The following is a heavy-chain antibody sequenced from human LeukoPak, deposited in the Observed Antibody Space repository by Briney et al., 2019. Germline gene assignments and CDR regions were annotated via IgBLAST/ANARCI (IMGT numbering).Heavy chain of an antibody. V-gene: IGHV3-13*01. CDR1: GFTFSSYD. J-gene: IGHJ4*02. CDR3: ARLRAIAAAEYFDY. D-gene: IGHD6-13*01. Sequence: PGGSLRLSCAASGFTFSSYDMHWVRQATGKGLEWVSAIGTAGDTYYPGSVKGRFTISRESAKNSLYLQMNSLRAEDTAVYYCARLRAIAAAEYFDYWGQGTLVTVSS. CDR2: IGTAGDT.